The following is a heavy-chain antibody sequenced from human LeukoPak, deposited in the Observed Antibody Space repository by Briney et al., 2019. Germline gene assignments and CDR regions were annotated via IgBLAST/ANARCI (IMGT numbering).Heavy chain of an antibody. D-gene: IGHD3-22*01. V-gene: IGHV3-30-3*01. J-gene: IGHJ6*02. Sequence: GGSLRLSCAASGFTFSSYAMHWVRQAPGKGLECVAVISYDGSNKYYADSVKGRFTISRDNSKNTLYLQVNSLRAEDTAVYYCAREDNYYDSSGYAGYYGIDVWGQGTTVTVSS. CDR1: GFTFSSYA. CDR2: ISYDGSNK. CDR3: AREDNYYDSSGYAGYYGIDV.